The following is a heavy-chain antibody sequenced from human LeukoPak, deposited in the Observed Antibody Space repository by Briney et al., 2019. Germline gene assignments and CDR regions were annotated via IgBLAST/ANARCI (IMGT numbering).Heavy chain of an antibody. D-gene: IGHD3-3*01. J-gene: IGHJ4*01. CDR3: AKGPRYYHFTFYFDY. Sequence: PGGSLRLSCAASGFTFSSYAMNWVRQTPGKGLEWVSSIGGGGGSTSYADSVKGRFTISRDNSKNTLYLQMNSLRAEDTAVYYCAKGPRYYHFTFYFDYWGHGTLDTVSS. CDR1: GFTFSSYA. V-gene: IGHV3-23*01. CDR2: IGGGGGST.